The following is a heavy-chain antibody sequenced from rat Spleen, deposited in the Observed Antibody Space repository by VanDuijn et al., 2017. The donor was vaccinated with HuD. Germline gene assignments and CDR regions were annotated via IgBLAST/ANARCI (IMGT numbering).Heavy chain of an antibody. Sequence: EVQLVESGGGLVQPGRSLKLSCAASGFTFSNSAMAWVRQAPKKGLEWVASISYEGSGTYYGDSVKGRFTISRDNAKSTLYLQMNSLRSEDTATYFCARPGITSYVMHAWGQGVSVTVSS. CDR2: ISYEGSGT. CDR1: GFTFSNSA. V-gene: IGHV5-22*01. J-gene: IGHJ4*01. CDR3: ARPGITSYVMHA. D-gene: IGHD1-4*01.